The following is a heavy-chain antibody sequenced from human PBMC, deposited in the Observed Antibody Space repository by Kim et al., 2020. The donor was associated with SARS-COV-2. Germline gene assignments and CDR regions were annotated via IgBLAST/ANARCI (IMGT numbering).Heavy chain of an antibody. CDR1: GYSFTSYW. Sequence: GESLKISCKGSGYSFTSYWIGWVRQMPGKGLEWMGIIYPGDSDTRYSPSFQGQVTISADKSISTAYLQWSSLKASDTAMYYCARHGRYYDSSGRDAFDIWGQGTMVTVSS. CDR2: IYPGDSDT. CDR3: ARHGRYYDSSGRDAFDI. D-gene: IGHD3-22*01. V-gene: IGHV5-51*01. J-gene: IGHJ3*02.